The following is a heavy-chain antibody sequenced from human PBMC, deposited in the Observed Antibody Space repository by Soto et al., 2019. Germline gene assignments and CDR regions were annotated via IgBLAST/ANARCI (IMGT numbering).Heavy chain of an antibody. CDR2: IYASGST. J-gene: IGHJ4*02. V-gene: IGHV4-4*07. Sequence: LTCTVSGGSISPYYWSWIRQPAGKGLEWIGRIYASGSTNYNPSLKGRVTMSVATSKNQFSLKLSSVTAADTAVYYCARGGMVIIPTATAFDYWGQGTLVTVSS. CDR3: ARGGMVIIPTATAFDY. CDR1: GGSISPYY. D-gene: IGHD2-2*01.